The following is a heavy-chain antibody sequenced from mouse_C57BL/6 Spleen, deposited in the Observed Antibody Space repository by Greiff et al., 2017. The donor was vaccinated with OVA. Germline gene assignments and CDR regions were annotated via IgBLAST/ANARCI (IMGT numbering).Heavy chain of an antibody. CDR3: ARDYKDYVDY. CDR2: ISSGSSTI. Sequence: EVHLVESGGGLVKPGGSLKLSCAASGFTFSDYGMHWVRQAPEKGLEWVAYISSGSSTIYYADTVKGRFTISRDNAKNTLFLQMTSLRSEDTAMYYCARDYKDYVDYWGQGTTLTVSS. J-gene: IGHJ2*01. CDR1: GFTFSDYG. D-gene: IGHD2-12*01. V-gene: IGHV5-17*01.